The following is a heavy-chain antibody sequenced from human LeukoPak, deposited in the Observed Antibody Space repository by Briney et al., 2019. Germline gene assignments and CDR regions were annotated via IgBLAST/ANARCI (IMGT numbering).Heavy chain of an antibody. CDR2: IKQDGSEK. V-gene: IGHV3-7*01. Sequence: GGSLRLSCAASGFTFSSYWMSWVRQAPWKGLEWVANIKQDGSEKYYVDSVKGRFTISRDNAKNSLYLQMNSLRAEDTAVYYCARERRGYYDFWSGYSNWFDPWGQGTLVTVSS. CDR3: ARERRGYYDFWSGYSNWFDP. J-gene: IGHJ5*02. D-gene: IGHD3-3*01. CDR1: GFTFSSYW.